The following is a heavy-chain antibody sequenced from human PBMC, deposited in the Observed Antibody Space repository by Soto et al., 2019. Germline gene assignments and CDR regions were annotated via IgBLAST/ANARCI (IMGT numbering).Heavy chain of an antibody. CDR2: ISASGDTT. V-gene: IGHV3-23*01. CDR1: GFSFSTCA. D-gene: IGHD1-1*01. Sequence: GGSLRLSCAASGFSFSTCAVSWVRQAPGKGLEWVSSISASGDTTHYAAPVKGRFTISRDDSKNTLYLQMNSLKTEDTAVYYCFRYALDYWGLGTLVTVSS. CDR3: FRYALDY. J-gene: IGHJ4*02.